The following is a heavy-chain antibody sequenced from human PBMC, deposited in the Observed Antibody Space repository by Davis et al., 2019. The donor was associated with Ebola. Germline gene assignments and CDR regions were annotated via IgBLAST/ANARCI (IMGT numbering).Heavy chain of an antibody. D-gene: IGHD1-26*01. J-gene: IGHJ4*02. CDR1: GYTFTSYY. V-gene: IGHV1-46*01. Sequence: ASVQVSCKASGYTFTSYYMHWVRQAPGQGLEWMGIINPSGGSTSYAQKFQGRVTMTRDTSTSTVYMELSSLRSEDTAVYYCARVQWELLGFDYWGQGTLVTVSS. CDR3: ARVQWELLGFDY. CDR2: INPSGGST.